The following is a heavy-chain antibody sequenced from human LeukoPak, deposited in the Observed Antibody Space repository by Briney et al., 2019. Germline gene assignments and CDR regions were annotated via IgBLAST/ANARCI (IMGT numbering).Heavy chain of an antibody. CDR3: ARDGSQIDY. D-gene: IGHD3-10*01. J-gene: IGHJ4*02. V-gene: IGHV3-21*01. CDR2: ISSSSSYI. Sequence: GGSLRLSCAASGFTFSSYSMNWVRQAPGKGLEWVSSISSSSSYIHYADSVKGRFTISRDNAKNSLYLQMNSLRADDTAVYYCARDGSQIDYWGQGNLVTVSS. CDR1: GFTFSSYS.